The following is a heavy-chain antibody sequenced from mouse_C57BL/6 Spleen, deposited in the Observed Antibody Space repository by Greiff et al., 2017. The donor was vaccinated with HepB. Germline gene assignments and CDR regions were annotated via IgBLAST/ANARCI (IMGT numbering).Heavy chain of an antibody. CDR2: IYPRSGNT. J-gene: IGHJ3*01. D-gene: IGHD2-5*01. CDR1: GYTFTSYG. V-gene: IGHV1-81*01. Sequence: VKLQESGAELARPGASVKLSCKASGYTFTSYGISWVKQRTGQGLEWIGEIYPRSGNTYYNEKFKGKATLTADKSSSTAYMELRSLTSEDSAVYFCARSYSNSAWFAYWGQGTLVTVSA. CDR3: ARSYSNSAWFAY.